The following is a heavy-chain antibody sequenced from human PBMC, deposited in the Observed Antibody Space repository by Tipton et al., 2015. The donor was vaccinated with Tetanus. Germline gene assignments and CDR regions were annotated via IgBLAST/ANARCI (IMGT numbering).Heavy chain of an antibody. D-gene: IGHD5-18*01. J-gene: IGHJ4*02. CDR3: ARAAIQLFGQ. CDR2: IYSSGST. CDR1: GGSITSYF. Sequence: GLVKPSGTLSLTCNVSGGSITSYFWSWIRQAPGKGLEWIGYIYSSGSTNYNPSLKSRVTMSVDTARNQISLKLTSVSAADTAVYYCARAAIQLFGQWGQGIPVIVSS. V-gene: IGHV4-59*01.